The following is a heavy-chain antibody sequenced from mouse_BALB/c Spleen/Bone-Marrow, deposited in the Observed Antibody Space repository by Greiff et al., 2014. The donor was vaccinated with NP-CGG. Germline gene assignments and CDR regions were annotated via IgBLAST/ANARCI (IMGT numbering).Heavy chain of an antibody. J-gene: IGHJ3*01. V-gene: IGHV14-3*02. CDR3: ALYYYGSSGFDY. CDR2: IDPANGNT. Sequence: VQLQQSGAELVKPGASVKLSCTASGFNIKDTYMHWVKQRPEQGLEWIGRIDPANGNTKYDPKFQGKATITADTSSNTAYLQLSSLTSEDTAVYYCALYYYGSSGFDYWGQGTLVTVSA. D-gene: IGHD1-1*01. CDR1: GFNIKDTY.